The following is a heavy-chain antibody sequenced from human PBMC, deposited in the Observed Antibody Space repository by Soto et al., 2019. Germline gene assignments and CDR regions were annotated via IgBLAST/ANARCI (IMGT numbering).Heavy chain of an antibody. CDR1: GFTFGTYA. V-gene: IGHV3-23*04. D-gene: IGHD1-26*01. Sequence: EVQLVESGGGLVQPGGSLRLSCAASGFTFGTYAMSWVRQAPGKGLEWVSAMTSSGCAIYYAESVRGRFIISRDNARNTLSPQLNPLRVEDTALYYCARAGGSFFENWGQGTGVTVSS. CDR2: MTSSGCAI. CDR3: ARAGGSFFEN. J-gene: IGHJ4*02.